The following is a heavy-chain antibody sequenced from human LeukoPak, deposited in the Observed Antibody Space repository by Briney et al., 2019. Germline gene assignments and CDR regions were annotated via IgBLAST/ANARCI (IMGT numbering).Heavy chain of an antibody. Sequence: GGSLRLSCAASGFTFSSYGMHWVRQAPGKGLEWVAFIRYDGSNKYYADSVKGRFTISRDNSKSTLYLQMNSLRAEDTTVYYCAKSWGYGDYFDYWGQGTLVTVSS. V-gene: IGHV3-30*02. CDR2: IRYDGSNK. D-gene: IGHD4-17*01. CDR3: AKSWGYGDYFDY. CDR1: GFTFSSYG. J-gene: IGHJ4*02.